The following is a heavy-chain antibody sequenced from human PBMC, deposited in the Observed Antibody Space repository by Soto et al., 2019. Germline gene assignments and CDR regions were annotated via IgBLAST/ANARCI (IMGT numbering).Heavy chain of an antibody. CDR2: INPDGSRT. CDR1: GFTFINYW. CDR3: AKVATGSYNWFDP. J-gene: IGHJ5*02. Sequence: PGGSLRLSCAASGFTFINYWMHWVRQAPGKGLVWVSRINPDGSRTSYADSVKGRFSISRDNAKNTLYLQMDSLRAEDTAVYYCAKVATGSYNWFDPWGQGTLVTVSS. D-gene: IGHD1-1*01. V-gene: IGHV3-74*01.